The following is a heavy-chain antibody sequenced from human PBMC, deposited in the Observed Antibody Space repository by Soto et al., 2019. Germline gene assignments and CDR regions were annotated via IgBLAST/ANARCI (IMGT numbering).Heavy chain of an antibody. V-gene: IGHV1-69*01. J-gene: IGHJ4*02. CDR1: GGTFSSFG. CDR3: ARDRSMDVYYSRSFDY. CDR2: IIPLFGTA. Sequence: QVQLVQSGAEVKKPGSSVKVSCKASGGTFSSFGFNWVRQAPGQGLEWMGGIIPLFGTANYAEKFQGRVTIAADEGTSTASMELIGLRSEDTAIYYCARDRSMDVYYSRSFDYWGQGTLVTVS. D-gene: IGHD1-26*01.